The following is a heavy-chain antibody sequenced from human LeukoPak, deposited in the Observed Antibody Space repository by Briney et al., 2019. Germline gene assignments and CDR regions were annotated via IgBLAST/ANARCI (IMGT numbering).Heavy chain of an antibody. V-gene: IGHV4-39*02. D-gene: IGHD2-2*01. J-gene: IGHJ5*02. CDR2: FYYSGNT. Sequence: SETLSLNCTVSGGSISSSSYYWGWIRQPPGKGLEWIGSFYYSGNTYYNPSLKSRVIISVDTSKNQFSLKLSSVTAADVAVYYCSRGGRNQLLIIWFDPWGQGTLVTVSS. CDR1: GGSISSSSYY. CDR3: SRGGRNQLLIIWFDP.